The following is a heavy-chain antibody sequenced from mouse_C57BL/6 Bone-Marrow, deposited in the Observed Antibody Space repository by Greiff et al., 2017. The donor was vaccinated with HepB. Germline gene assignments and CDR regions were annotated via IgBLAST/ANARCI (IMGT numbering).Heavy chain of an antibody. J-gene: IGHJ3*01. V-gene: IGHV2-2*01. CDR3: ARNSLYYSNYRLAY. Sequence: VKLVESGPGLVQPSQSLSITCTVSGFSLTSYGVHWVRQSPGKGLEWLGVIWSGGSTDYNAAFISRLSISKDNSKSQVFFKMNSLQADDTAIYYCARNSLYYSNYRLAYWGQGTLVTVSA. CDR1: GFSLTSYG. D-gene: IGHD2-5*01. CDR2: IWSGGST.